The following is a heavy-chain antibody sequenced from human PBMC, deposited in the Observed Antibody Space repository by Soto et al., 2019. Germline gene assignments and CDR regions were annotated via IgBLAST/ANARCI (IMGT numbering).Heavy chain of an antibody. CDR2: ISGRGGRT. Sequence: EEQLLESGGGVVQRGGSLRLSCAASGFIFSNYAMTWVRQAPGKGLEWVSRISGRGGRTYYADSVKGRLTMSRDNSKNTLYLQMTSLSAEDTAIYYGSRRAGGAVVWYYDLWGRGTLVTV. CDR1: GFIFSNYA. V-gene: IGHV3-23*01. CDR3: SRRAGGAVVWYYDL. D-gene: IGHD2-21*01. J-gene: IGHJ2*01.